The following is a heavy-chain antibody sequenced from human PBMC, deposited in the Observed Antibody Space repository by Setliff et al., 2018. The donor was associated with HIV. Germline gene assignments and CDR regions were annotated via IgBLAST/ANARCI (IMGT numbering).Heavy chain of an antibody. Sequence: GASVKVSCKASGYAFTSQFMHWVRQAPGQGLEWMGIISPSGDRTTYAQRFRGRVTMTSDTSTGTVYMELSSLRSEDTAVYYCARSSIAAAGAYYYYMDVWGKGTTVTVSS. CDR1: GYAFTSQF. CDR3: ARSSIAAAGAYYYYMDV. J-gene: IGHJ6*03. V-gene: IGHV1-46*01. CDR2: ISPSGDRT. D-gene: IGHD6-13*01.